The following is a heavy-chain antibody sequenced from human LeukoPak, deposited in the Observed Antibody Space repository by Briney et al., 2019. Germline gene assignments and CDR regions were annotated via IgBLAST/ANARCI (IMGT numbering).Heavy chain of an antibody. D-gene: IGHD1-1*01. CDR2: ISGDGGST. V-gene: IGHV3-43*02. J-gene: IGHJ6*03. Sequence: GGSLRLSCAASGFTFDDYAMHWVRQAPGKGLEWVSLISGDGGSTYYADSVKGRFTISRDNSKNSLYLQMNSLRTEDTALYHCAKVLEPDYYYYYMDVWGKGTTVTVSS. CDR1: GFTFDDYA. CDR3: AKVLEPDYYYYYMDV.